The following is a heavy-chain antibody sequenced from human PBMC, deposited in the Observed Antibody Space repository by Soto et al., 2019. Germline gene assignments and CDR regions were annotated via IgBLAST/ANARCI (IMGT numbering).Heavy chain of an antibody. J-gene: IGHJ5*02. V-gene: IGHV3-23*01. D-gene: IGHD3-3*01. CDR2: ISGSGGST. Sequence: PGGSLRLSCAASGXTFSSYAMSWVRQAPXKGLEWVSGISGSGGSTYYADSVKGRFTISRDNSRNTLYLQMNSLRAEDTAVYYCAKGRTINIPTNWFDPWGQGTLVTVSS. CDR1: GXTFSSYA. CDR3: AKGRTINIPTNWFDP.